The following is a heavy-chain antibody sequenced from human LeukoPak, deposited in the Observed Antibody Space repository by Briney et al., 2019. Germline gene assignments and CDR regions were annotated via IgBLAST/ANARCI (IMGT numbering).Heavy chain of an antibody. Sequence: PGGSLRLSCAASGFTVSSNYMSWVRQAPGKGLEWVSFIYSGGSTYYADSVKGRFTISRDNSKNTLYLQMNSLRAEDTAVYYCASSYYDFWSGYYNPYYYYGMDVWGQGTTVTVSS. V-gene: IGHV3-53*01. CDR3: ASSYYDFWSGYYNPYYYYGMDV. CDR1: GFTVSSNY. D-gene: IGHD3-3*01. CDR2: IYSGGST. J-gene: IGHJ6*02.